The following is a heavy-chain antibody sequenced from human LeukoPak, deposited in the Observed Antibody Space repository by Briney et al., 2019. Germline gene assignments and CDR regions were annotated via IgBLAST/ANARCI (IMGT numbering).Heavy chain of an antibody. Sequence: ASVKVSCTASGYTFSIYGMNWVRQAPGQGLEWMGWISAYTGNTNYAQKLQGRVTMTTDTSTSTAYMELRSLGSGDTAVYYCATDHSRGIAAASYMAFDIWGQGTMVTVSS. CDR3: ATDHSRGIAAASYMAFDI. D-gene: IGHD6-13*01. CDR2: ISAYTGNT. CDR1: GYTFSIYG. V-gene: IGHV1-18*01. J-gene: IGHJ3*02.